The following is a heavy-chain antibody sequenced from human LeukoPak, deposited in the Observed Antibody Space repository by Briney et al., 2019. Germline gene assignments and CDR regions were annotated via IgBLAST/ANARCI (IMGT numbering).Heavy chain of an antibody. CDR3: ARDTPLAGLDAFDI. J-gene: IGHJ3*02. CDR2: ISSNSSYI. CDR1: GFTFSSYS. Sequence: PGGSLRLSCAASGFTFSSYSMNWVRQAPGKGLEWVSSISSNSSYIYYADSVKGRFTISRDNAKNSLYLQMNSLRAEDTAVYYCARDTPLAGLDAFDIWGQGTMVTVSS. D-gene: IGHD2-15*01. V-gene: IGHV3-21*01.